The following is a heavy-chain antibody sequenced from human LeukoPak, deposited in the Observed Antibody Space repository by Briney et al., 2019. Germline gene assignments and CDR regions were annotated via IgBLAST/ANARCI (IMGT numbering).Heavy chain of an antibody. CDR2: IKKDGGAQ. V-gene: IGHV3-7*05. CDR3: TTYYDSGPSKD. J-gene: IGHJ4*02. D-gene: IGHD3-22*01. CDR1: GFTFSTYW. Sequence: GGSLRLSCAASGFTFSTYWMTWVRQAPGKGLEWVANIKKDGGAQFYGDSVKGRFTIFRDNTKNSLYLQMNSLRAEDTAMYYCTTYYDSGPSKDWGQGTLVTVSS.